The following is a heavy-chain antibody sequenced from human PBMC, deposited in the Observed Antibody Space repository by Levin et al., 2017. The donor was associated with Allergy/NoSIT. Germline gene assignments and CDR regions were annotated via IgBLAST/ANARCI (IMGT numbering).Heavy chain of an antibody. Sequence: ASVKVSCKASGYTFTGYYMHWVRQAPGQGLEWMGWINPNSGGTNYAQKFQGRVTMTRDTSISTAYMELSRLRSDDTAVYYCARGVVVVAATGYFDYWGQGTLVTVSS. J-gene: IGHJ4*02. D-gene: IGHD2-15*01. CDR3: ARGVVVVAATGYFDY. CDR2: INPNSGGT. CDR1: GYTFTGYY. V-gene: IGHV1-2*02.